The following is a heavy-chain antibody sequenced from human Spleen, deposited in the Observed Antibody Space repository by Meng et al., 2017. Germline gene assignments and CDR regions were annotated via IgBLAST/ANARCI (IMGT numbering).Heavy chain of an antibody. D-gene: IGHD2-15*01. CDR2: IYHSGST. V-gene: IGHV4-4*02. CDR1: GDSISSNYW. Sequence: LQESGPALVKPSGTLSLTCAVSGDSISSNYWWSWGRQPPGKGLEWIGEIYHSGSTNYNPSLKSRVTISVDTSKNQFSLKVTSVTAADTAVYYCARHAGSPDYWGQGTLVTVSS. CDR3: ARHAGSPDY. J-gene: IGHJ4*02.